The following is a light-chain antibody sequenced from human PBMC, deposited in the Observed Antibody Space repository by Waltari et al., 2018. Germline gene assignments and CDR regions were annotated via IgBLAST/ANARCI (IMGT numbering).Light chain of an antibody. CDR3: GAWDSRLTAGV. V-gene: IGLV1-51*01. CDR1: ASNVEHNF. J-gene: IGLJ3*02. Sequence: QSVLTQPPSVSAAPGQMVAISCSGGASNVEHNFVSWYQQLPGTAPKLLIYDDIRRPSVIPDRVAGSKSGTSATLAITGLQTGDEADYYCGAWDSRLTAGVFGEGTKLTVL. CDR2: DDI.